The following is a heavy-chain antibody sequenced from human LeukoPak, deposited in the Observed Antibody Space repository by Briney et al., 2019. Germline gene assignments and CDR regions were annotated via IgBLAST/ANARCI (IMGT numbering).Heavy chain of an antibody. CDR3: ARGRQLAGDWFDP. V-gene: IGHV1-8*01. CDR2: MNPNSGNT. CDR1: GYTFTSYD. D-gene: IGHD6-6*01. Sequence: GASVKVSCKASGYTFTSYDINWVRQATGRGLEWMGWMNPNSGNTGYAQKFQGRVTMTRNTSISTAYMELSSLRSEDTAVHYCARGRQLAGDWFDPWGQGTLVTVSS. J-gene: IGHJ5*02.